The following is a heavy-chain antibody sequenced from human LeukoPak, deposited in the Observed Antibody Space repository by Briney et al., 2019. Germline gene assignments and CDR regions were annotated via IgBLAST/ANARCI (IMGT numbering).Heavy chain of an antibody. Sequence: SETLSLTCAVYGGSFSGYYWGWIRQPPGKGLEWIGSIYYSGSTYYNPSLKSRVTISVDTSKNQFSLKLSSVTAADTAVYYCARLSLLYWYFDLWGRGTLVTVSS. CDR1: GGSFSGYY. J-gene: IGHJ2*01. D-gene: IGHD2-15*01. CDR3: ARLSLLYWYFDL. CDR2: IYYSGST. V-gene: IGHV4-39*01.